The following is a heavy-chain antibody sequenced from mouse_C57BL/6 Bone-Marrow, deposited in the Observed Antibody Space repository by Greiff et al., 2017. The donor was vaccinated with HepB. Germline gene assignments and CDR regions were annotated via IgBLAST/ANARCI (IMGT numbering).Heavy chain of an antibody. CDR3: GRQEHYYGSSYGYFDV. J-gene: IGHJ1*03. Sequence: EVQRVESGGGLVQPKGSLKLSCAASGFSFNTYAMNWVRQAPGKGLEWVARIRSKSNNYATYYADSVKDRFTISRDDSESMLYLQMNNLKTEDTAMYYCGRQEHYYGSSYGYFDVWGTGTTVTVSS. CDR1: GFSFNTYA. V-gene: IGHV10-1*01. D-gene: IGHD1-1*01. CDR2: IRSKSNNYAT.